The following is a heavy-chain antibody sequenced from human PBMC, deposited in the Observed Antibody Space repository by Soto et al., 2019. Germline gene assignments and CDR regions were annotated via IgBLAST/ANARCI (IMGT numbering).Heavy chain of an antibody. V-gene: IGHV3-23*01. CDR3: AKYSIVVAGSSLGGYYYCGMDV. Sequence: VGSLRLSCAASGFTFSSYAMSWVRQAPGKGLEWVSAISGSGGSTYYADSVKGRFTISRDNPKSTLFLEMNSLRVEDTAVYYCAKYSIVVAGSSLGGYYYCGMDVWGQGTTVTVSS. CDR1: GFTFSSYA. D-gene: IGHD2-21*01. J-gene: IGHJ6*02. CDR2: ISGSGGST.